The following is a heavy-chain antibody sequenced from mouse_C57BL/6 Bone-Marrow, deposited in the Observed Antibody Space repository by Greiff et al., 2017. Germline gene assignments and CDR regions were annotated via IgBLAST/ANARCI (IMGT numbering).Heavy chain of an antibody. Sequence: QVQLQQSGPELVKPGASVKISCKASGYAFSSSWMNWVKQRPGKGLEWIGRIYPGDGDTNYNGKFKGKATLTAYKSSSTAYMQLSSLTSEDSAVYFCARPRQRRLSFAYWGQGTLVTVSA. CDR2: IYPGDGDT. CDR3: ARPRQRRLSFAY. D-gene: IGHD3-2*02. CDR1: GYAFSSSW. V-gene: IGHV1-82*01. J-gene: IGHJ3*01.